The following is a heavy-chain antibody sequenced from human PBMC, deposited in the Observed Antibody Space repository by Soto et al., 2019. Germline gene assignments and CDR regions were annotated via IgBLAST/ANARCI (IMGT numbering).Heavy chain of an antibody. V-gene: IGHV1-46*01. CDR1: GYTFTSYY. CDR2: INPSGGST. D-gene: IGHD3-10*01. CDR3: AASKGDAADGFDI. J-gene: IGHJ3*02. Sequence: ASVKVSCKASGYTFTSYYMHWVRQAPGQGLEWMGIINPSGGSTSYAQKFQGRVTITRDMSTSTAYMELSSLRSEDAAVYYCAASKGDAADGFDIWGQGTMVTVSS.